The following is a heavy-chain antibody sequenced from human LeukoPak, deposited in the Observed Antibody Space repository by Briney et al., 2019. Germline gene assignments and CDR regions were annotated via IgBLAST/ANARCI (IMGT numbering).Heavy chain of an antibody. CDR2: INHSGST. V-gene: IGHV4-34*01. J-gene: IGHJ5*02. Sequence: KSSETLSLTCAVYGGSFSGYYWSWIRQPPGKGLEWIGEINHSGSTNYNPSLKSRVTISVDTSKNQFSLKLSSVTAADTAVYYCARAAYYDFWSGSTSNNWFDPWGQGTLVTVSS. D-gene: IGHD3-3*01. CDR3: ARAAYYDFWSGSTSNNWFDP. CDR1: GGSFSGYY.